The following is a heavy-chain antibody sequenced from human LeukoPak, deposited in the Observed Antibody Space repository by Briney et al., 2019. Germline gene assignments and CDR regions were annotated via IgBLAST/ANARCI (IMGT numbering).Heavy chain of an antibody. Sequence: AGGSLRLSCAASGFTFSSYWMSWVRQAPGKGLEWVANIKQDGSEKYYVDSVKGRFTISRDNAKNSLYLQMNSLRAEDTAVYYCARDRGTMIVVDNYYGMDVWGQGTTVTVSS. V-gene: IGHV3-7*01. CDR1: GFTFSSYW. D-gene: IGHD3-22*01. CDR2: IKQDGSEK. J-gene: IGHJ6*02. CDR3: ARDRGTMIVVDNYYGMDV.